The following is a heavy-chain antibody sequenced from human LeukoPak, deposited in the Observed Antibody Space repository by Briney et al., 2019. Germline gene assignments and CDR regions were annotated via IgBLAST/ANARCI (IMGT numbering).Heavy chain of an antibody. D-gene: IGHD2-15*01. CDR2: IYSDRST. CDR3: ARDSAFSSYSD. CDR1: GFTISNNY. Sequence: GGSLRLSCTASGFTISNNYMSWVRQAPGRGLEWVSIIYSDRSTYYPESVKGRFTITRDDSKNTLFLQMDSLRVEDTAIYYCARDSAFSSYSDWGQGALVTVSS. V-gene: IGHV3-53*01. J-gene: IGHJ1*01.